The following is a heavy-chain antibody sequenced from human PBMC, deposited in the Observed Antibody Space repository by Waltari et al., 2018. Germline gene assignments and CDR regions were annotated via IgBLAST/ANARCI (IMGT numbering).Heavy chain of an antibody. Sequence: QLQLQESGPGLVKPSETLSLPCSASGGTIRLIGPYWGWIRQPPGNGLEWLGTIYYTGDIYYNSSLQSRVTLSVDTSKNQISLKLTSVTAADTAVYYCARLWPWRGSIDYWGQGTLVTVSS. D-gene: IGHD2-21*01. CDR1: GGTIRLIGPY. J-gene: IGHJ4*02. CDR2: IYYTGDI. V-gene: IGHV4-39*01. CDR3: ARLWPWRGSIDY.